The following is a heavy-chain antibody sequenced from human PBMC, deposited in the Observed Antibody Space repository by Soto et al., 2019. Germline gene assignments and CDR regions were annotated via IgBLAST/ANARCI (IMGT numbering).Heavy chain of an antibody. J-gene: IGHJ4*02. V-gene: IGHV3-23*01. CDR2: ISGGGGNT. CDR1: GFTFSHYA. Sequence: EVQLLESGGGLVQPGGSLRLSCAASGFTFSHYAMSWVRQTPGKGLECVSNISGGGGNTYYPVSVKGRFTISRDNSKDTVYLQMNSPRAEDTAIYYCAKERLGRGADYWGQGALVTVTS. CDR3: AKERLGRGADY.